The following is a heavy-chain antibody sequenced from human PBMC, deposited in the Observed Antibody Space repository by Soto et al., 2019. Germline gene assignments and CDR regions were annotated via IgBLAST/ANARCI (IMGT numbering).Heavy chain of an antibody. D-gene: IGHD5-12*01. CDR1: GGTFSSYA. CDR3: ASSLRDGYNFYFDY. J-gene: IGHJ4*02. V-gene: IGHV1-69*01. Sequence: QVQLVQSGAEVKKPGSSVKVSCKASGGTFSSYAISWVRQAPGQGLEWVGGIIPIFGTANYAQKFQGRVTITADESTSTAYMELSSLRSEDTAVYYCASSLRDGYNFYFDYWGQGTLVTVSS. CDR2: IIPIFGTA.